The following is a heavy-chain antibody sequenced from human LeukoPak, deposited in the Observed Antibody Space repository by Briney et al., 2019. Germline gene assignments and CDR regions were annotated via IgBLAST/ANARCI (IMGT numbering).Heavy chain of an antibody. D-gene: IGHD3-22*01. Sequence: SETLSLTCAVYGGSFSDYFWSWIRQPPGKGLEWIGEISHSGSTTYNPSLRSRVTISGDTSKKQFSLKLSSVTAADTAVYYCVTYYYGSSAPKRNYWGQGILVTVPS. V-gene: IGHV4-34*01. CDR2: ISHSGST. CDR1: GGSFSDYF. J-gene: IGHJ4*02. CDR3: VTYYYGSSAPKRNY.